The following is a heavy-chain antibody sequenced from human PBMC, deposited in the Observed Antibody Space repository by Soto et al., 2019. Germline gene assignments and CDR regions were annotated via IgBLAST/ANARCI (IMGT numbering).Heavy chain of an antibody. Sequence: PSETLSLTCTVSGGSISSYYWSWIRQPPGKGLEWIGYIYYSGSTNYNPSLKSRVTISVDTSKNQFSLKLSSVTAADTAVYYCARSPHHFLSGYYTLWFDPLGQGNLVTLPS. D-gene: IGHD3-3*02. CDR1: GGSISSYY. V-gene: IGHV4-59*08. J-gene: IGHJ5*01. CDR3: ARSPHHFLSGYYTLWFDP. CDR2: IYYSGST.